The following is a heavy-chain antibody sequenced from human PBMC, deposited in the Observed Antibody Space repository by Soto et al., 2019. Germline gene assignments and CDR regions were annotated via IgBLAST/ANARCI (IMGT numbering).Heavy chain of an antibody. CDR3: ARGGYDPNEIFYYYYGMDV. Sequence: QVQLQQWGAGLLKPSETLSLTCAVYGGSFSGYYWSWIRQPPGKGLEWIGEINHSGSTNYNPSLKGRVTIPVDTSKNQFSLKLSSVTAADTAVYYCARGGYDPNEIFYYYYGMDVWGQGTTVTVSS. CDR1: GGSFSGYY. CDR2: INHSGST. J-gene: IGHJ6*02. D-gene: IGHD5-12*01. V-gene: IGHV4-34*01.